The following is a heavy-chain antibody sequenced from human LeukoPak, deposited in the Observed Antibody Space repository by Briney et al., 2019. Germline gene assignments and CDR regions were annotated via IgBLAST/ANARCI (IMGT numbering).Heavy chain of an antibody. CDR2: ISGSGGST. D-gene: IGHD3-22*01. CDR3: AKDPTRSLYYDSSGYYY. CDR1: GFTFSSYA. V-gene: IGHV3-23*01. Sequence: PGGSLRLSCAASGFTFSSYAMSWVRQAPGKGLEWVSAISGSGGSTYYVDSVKGRFTISRDNSKNTLYLQMNSLRAEDTAVYYCAKDPTRSLYYDSSGYYYWGQGTLVTVSS. J-gene: IGHJ4*02.